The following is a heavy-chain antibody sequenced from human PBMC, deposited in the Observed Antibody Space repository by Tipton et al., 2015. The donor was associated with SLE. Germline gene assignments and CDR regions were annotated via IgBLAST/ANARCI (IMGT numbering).Heavy chain of an antibody. Sequence: SLRLSCAASGFTFDDYAMHWVRQAPGKGLEWVSGLSWNSGSICYADSVKGRFTISRDNAKNSLYLQMNSLRAEDTSLYYCAKDGRWDSSSWYRGAFDTWGLGTMVTVSS. V-gene: IGHV3-9*01. D-gene: IGHD6-13*01. CDR1: GFTFDDYA. J-gene: IGHJ3*02. CDR3: AKDGRWDSSSWYRGAFDT. CDR2: LSWNSGSI.